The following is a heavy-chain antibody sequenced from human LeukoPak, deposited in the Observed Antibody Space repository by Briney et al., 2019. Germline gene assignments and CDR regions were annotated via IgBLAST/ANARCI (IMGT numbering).Heavy chain of an antibody. Sequence: GGSLRLSCAASGFTFSSYGMHWVRQAPGKGLEWVAVIWYDGSNKYYADSVKGRFTISRDNSKNTLYLQMNSLRAGDTAVYYCARGNSDYDHDYWGQGTLVTVSS. CDR2: IWYDGSNK. J-gene: IGHJ4*02. V-gene: IGHV3-33*01. D-gene: IGHD4-11*01. CDR1: GFTFSSYG. CDR3: ARGNSDYDHDY.